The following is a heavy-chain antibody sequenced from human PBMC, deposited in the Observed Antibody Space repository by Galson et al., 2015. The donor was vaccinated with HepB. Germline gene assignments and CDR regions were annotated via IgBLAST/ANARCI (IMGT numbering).Heavy chain of an antibody. CDR3: ARVNPQPDY. V-gene: IGHV3-66*02. D-gene: IGHD2-2*01. J-gene: IGHJ4*02. CDR1: GFTFSSYS. Sequence: SLRLSCAASGFTFSSYSMNWVRQAPGKGLEWVSVIYSGGSTYYADSVKGRFTISRDNSKNTLYLQMNSLRAEDTAVYYCARVNPQPDYWGQGTLVTVSS. CDR2: IYSGGST.